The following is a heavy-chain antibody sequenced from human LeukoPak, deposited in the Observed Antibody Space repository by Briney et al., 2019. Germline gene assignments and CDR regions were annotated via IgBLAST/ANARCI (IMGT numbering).Heavy chain of an antibody. D-gene: IGHD1-26*01. CDR3: AKANRGSYYGLGDYFDY. J-gene: IGHJ4*02. CDR1: GFTFSSYG. CDR2: ISGSGGRT. Sequence: GGSLRLSCAASGFTFSSYGMSWVRQAPGKGLEWVSIISGSGGRTYYADSVKGRFTISRDNSKDTLYLQMNSLRAEDTAVYYCAKANRGSYYGLGDYFDYWGQGTLVTVSS. V-gene: IGHV3-23*01.